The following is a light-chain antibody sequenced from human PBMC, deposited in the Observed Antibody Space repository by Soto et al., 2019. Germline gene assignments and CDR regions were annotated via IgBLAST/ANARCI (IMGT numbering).Light chain of an antibody. CDR1: SSNIGSKY. Sequence: QSVLTQPPSASGTPGQRVTISCSGSSSNIGSKYVYWYQQLPGTAPKLLMYRNNQRPSGVPDRFSGSKSGTSASLAISGLRSEDEADYSCAAWDSNLGGPAFGGGTKLTVL. CDR2: RNN. CDR3: AAWDSNLGGPA. V-gene: IGLV1-47*01. J-gene: IGLJ2*01.